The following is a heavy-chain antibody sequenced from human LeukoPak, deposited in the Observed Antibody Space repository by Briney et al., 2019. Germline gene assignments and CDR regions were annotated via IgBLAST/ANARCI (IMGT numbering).Heavy chain of an antibody. CDR2: INHSGST. CDR3: ARMVRRLERLNIGRSSDYATGYYFDY. CDR1: GGSISSYY. J-gene: IGHJ4*02. V-gene: IGHV4-34*01. D-gene: IGHD5-12*01. Sequence: SETLSLTCTVSGGSISSYYWSWIRQPPGKGLEWIGEINHSGSTNYNPSLKSRVTISVDTSKNQFSLKLSSVTAADTAVYYCARMVRRLERLNIGRSSDYATGYYFDYWGQGTLVTVSS.